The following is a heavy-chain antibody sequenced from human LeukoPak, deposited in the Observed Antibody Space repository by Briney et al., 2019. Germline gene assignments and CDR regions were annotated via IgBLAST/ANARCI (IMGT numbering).Heavy chain of an antibody. CDR2: IHYRGST. CDR3: ARGATYNERNGLFDP. D-gene: IGHD2-8*01. J-gene: IGHJ5*02. CDR1: GASITTGAHF. V-gene: IGHV4-31*03. Sequence: SETQSLTCTVSGASITTGAHFWVWIRQLPGQSLEFIGYIHYRGSTFYNPSLATRVTISLDMSADQFSLSLSSVTAADTAVYYCARGATYNERNGLFDPWGQGTLVTVSS.